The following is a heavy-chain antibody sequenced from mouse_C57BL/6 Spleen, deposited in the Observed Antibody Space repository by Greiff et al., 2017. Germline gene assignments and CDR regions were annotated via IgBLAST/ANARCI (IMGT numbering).Heavy chain of an antibody. CDR1: GFNIKDYY. J-gene: IGHJ4*01. CDR2: IDPEDGET. D-gene: IGHD3-2*02. CDR3: AREGTAQATRYAMDY. Sequence: VQLQQSGAELVKPGASVKLSCTASGFNIKDYYMHWVKQRTEQGLERIGRIDPEDGETKYAPTFQGKAPITADTSSNTASMKLSSLTSEDTAVYYCAREGTAQATRYAMDYWGQGTSVTVSS. V-gene: IGHV14-2*01.